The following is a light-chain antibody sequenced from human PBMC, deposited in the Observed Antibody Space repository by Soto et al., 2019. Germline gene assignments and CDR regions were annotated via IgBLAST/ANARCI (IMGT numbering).Light chain of an antibody. J-gene: IGKJ1*01. Sequence: EIVLRQSPGTLSLSPGERSTLSCRASQSVSSSYLAWYQQKPGQAPRLLIYGASSRATGIPDRFSGSGSGTDFTLTISRLEPEDFAVYYCQQYGSSGTFGQGTKVDI. CDR3: QQYGSSGT. CDR2: GAS. V-gene: IGKV3-20*01. CDR1: QSVSSSY.